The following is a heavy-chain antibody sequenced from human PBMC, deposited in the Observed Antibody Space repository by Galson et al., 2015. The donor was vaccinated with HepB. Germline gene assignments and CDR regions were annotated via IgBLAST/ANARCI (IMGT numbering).Heavy chain of an antibody. Sequence: ETLSLTCAVSGGSISNYFWIWVRQPPGKGLEWIGYVYFTGNTNYNPSLKSRVAISVDTSKNQFSLKLSSVTAADTAVYYCARGSPVGLYAFNLWGQGTMVTVSS. D-gene: IGHD3-16*01. CDR2: VYFTGNT. CDR1: GGSISNYF. V-gene: IGHV4-59*01. CDR3: ARGSPVGLYAFNL. J-gene: IGHJ3*01.